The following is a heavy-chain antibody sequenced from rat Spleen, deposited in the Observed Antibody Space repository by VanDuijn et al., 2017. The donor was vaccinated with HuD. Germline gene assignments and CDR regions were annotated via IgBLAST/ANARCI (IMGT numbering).Heavy chain of an antibody. CDR3: ARLGTEAIGNWFSY. Sequence: EVQLVESGGGLVQPGRSLKLSCAASGFTFSNYGMAWVRQAPTKGLEWVATIKYDGSSTYHRDSVKGRFTISRDNAKSTLYLKMDSLRSEDTAIYYCARLGTEAIGNWFSYWGQGTLVTVSS. D-gene: IGHD1-11*01. CDR2: IKYDGSST. V-gene: IGHV5-29*01. CDR1: GFTFSNYG. J-gene: IGHJ3*01.